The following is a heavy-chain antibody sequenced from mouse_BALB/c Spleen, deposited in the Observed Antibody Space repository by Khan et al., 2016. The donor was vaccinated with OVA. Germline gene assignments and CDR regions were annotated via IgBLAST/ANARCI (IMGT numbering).Heavy chain of an antibody. J-gene: IGHJ2*01. CDR1: GYTFTSYW. D-gene: IGHD1-1*01. CDR3: ARIKKIVATYFDD. Sequence: QVQLQQPGAELVKAGASVKMSCKASGYTFTSYWMHWVKQRLGQGHEWFAETNPTNGRTYYNEKFKSKATLTVDKSSSTAYMLLSGPTFEDSAVYYCARIKKIVATYFDDWGQGTTLTVSS. V-gene: IGHV1S81*02. CDR2: TNPTNGRT.